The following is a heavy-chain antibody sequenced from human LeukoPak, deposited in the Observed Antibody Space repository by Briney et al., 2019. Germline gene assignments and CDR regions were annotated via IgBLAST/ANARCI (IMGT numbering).Heavy chain of an antibody. Sequence: GPSVRPSRLVAGTTVSRLGTHSVRQAPGRGRGWVSFXXCDGTNRFXAHSXKDPFTISRDNSKSTIYQQTDSLRAEHTAVYYXAKGXNDWSYLYCYYMDVWGKGTTVTVSS. CDR2: XXCDGTNR. CDR3: AKGXNDWSYLYCYYMDV. V-gene: IGHV3-30*02. D-gene: IGHD3-16*02. J-gene: IGHJ6*03. CDR1: GTTVSRLG.